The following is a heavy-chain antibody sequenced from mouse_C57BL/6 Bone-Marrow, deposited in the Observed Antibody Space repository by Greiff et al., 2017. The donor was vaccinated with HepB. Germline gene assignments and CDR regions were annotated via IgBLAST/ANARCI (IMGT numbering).Heavy chain of an antibody. Sequence: VKLVESGAELARPGASVKLSCKASGYTFTSYGISWVKQRTGQGLEWIGEIYPRSGNTYYNEKFKGKATLTADKSSSTAYMELRSLTSEDSAVYFCARPELYYAMDYWGQGTSVTVSS. V-gene: IGHV1-81*01. CDR2: IYPRSGNT. J-gene: IGHJ4*01. CDR3: ARPELYYAMDY. CDR1: GYTFTSYG.